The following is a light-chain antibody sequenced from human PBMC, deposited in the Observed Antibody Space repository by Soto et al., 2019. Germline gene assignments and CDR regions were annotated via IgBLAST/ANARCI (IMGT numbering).Light chain of an antibody. V-gene: IGKV1-5*01. CDR2: DAS. J-gene: IGKJ1*01. CDR3: QQYNSYWT. Sequence: DIRMPQSPSTLSASVGDRVTITCRASQSISSWLAWYQQKPGKAPKLLIYDASSLESGVPSRFSGSGSGTEFTLTTSSLQPDDFATYYCQQYNSYWTFGQGTKVDI. CDR1: QSISSW.